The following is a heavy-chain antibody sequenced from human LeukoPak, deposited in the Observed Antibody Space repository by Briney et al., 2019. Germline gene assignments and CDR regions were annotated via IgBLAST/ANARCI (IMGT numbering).Heavy chain of an antibody. Sequence: GASVKVSCKASGYTFTGYYMHWVRQAPGQGLEWMGWINPNSGGTNYAQKFQGRVTMTRDTSISTAYMELSSLRSEDTAVYYCARDPVAGYFDYWGQGTLVTVSS. CDR1: GYTFTGYY. V-gene: IGHV1-2*02. D-gene: IGHD6-19*01. CDR3: ARDPVAGYFDY. J-gene: IGHJ4*02. CDR2: INPNSGGT.